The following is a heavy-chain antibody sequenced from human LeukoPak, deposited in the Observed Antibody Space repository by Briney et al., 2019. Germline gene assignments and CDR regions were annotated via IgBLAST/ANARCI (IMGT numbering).Heavy chain of an antibody. D-gene: IGHD1-26*01. J-gene: IGHJ4*02. CDR1: GFTFSSYA. CDR3: AKGGKWDVTPFDY. V-gene: IGHV3-23*01. CDR2: ISGSGGNT. Sequence: PGGSLRLSCAASGFTFSSYAINWVRQAPGKGLGWVSTISGSGGNTYYADSVKGRFTISRDNSKNTLYLQVNSLRAEDTAVYYCAKGGKWDVTPFDYWGQGTLVTVSS.